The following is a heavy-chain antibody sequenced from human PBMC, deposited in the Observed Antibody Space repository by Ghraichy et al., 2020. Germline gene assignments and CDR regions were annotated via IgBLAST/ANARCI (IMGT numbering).Heavy chain of an antibody. J-gene: IGHJ4*02. CDR1: GFTFSSYS. CDR2: ISSSSSTI. D-gene: IGHD4-11*01. V-gene: IGHV3-48*01. CDR3: ARDGIRVDYSNRFDY. Sequence: GGSLRLSCAASGFTFSSYSMNWVRQAPGKGLEWVSYISSSSSTIYYADSVKGRFTISRDNAKNSLYLQMNSLRADDTAVYYCARDGIRVDYSNRFDYWGQGTLVTVSS.